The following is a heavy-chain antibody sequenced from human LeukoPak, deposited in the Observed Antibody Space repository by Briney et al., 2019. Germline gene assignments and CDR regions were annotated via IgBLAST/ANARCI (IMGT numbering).Heavy chain of an antibody. Sequence: PGGSLRLSCAASGFTVSSNYMSWVRQAPGKGLEWVSDIYSGGSTYYADSVKGRFTISRDNSKNTLYLQMNSLRAEDTAVYYCARGTVYAKLYDYWGQGTLVTVSS. J-gene: IGHJ4*02. CDR3: ARGTVYAKLYDY. CDR2: IYSGGST. V-gene: IGHV3-53*01. D-gene: IGHD1/OR15-1a*01. CDR1: GFTVSSNY.